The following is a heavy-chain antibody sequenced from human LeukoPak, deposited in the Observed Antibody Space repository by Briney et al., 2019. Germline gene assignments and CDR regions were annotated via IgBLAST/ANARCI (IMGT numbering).Heavy chain of an antibody. J-gene: IGHJ6*04. CDR2: IKSKTDGGTT. D-gene: IGHD6-6*01. Sequence: GGSLRLSCAASGFTFSNAWMSWVRQAPGKGLEWGGRIKSKTDGGTTDYAAPVKGRFTISRDDSKNTLYLQMNSLKTEDTAVYYCTTVGGTAHPYYYYGMDVWGKGTTVTVSS. V-gene: IGHV3-15*01. CDR3: TTVGGTAHPYYYYGMDV. CDR1: GFTFSNAW.